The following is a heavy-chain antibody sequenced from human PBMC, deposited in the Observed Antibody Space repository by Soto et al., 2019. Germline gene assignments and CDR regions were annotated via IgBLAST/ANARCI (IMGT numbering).Heavy chain of an antibody. CDR2: INAGNGNK. CDR3: ARGPGGPDGPGDY. D-gene: IGHD2-15*01. Sequence: QVQLVQSGAEVKKPGASVKVSCKASGYTFTSYAMHWVRQAPGQRLEWMGWINAGNGNKKSSQKFQGRVTITRDTSASTAYMELSSLRSEETAVYYCARGPGGPDGPGDYWGQGTLVTVSS. CDR1: GYTFTSYA. V-gene: IGHV1-3*01. J-gene: IGHJ4*02.